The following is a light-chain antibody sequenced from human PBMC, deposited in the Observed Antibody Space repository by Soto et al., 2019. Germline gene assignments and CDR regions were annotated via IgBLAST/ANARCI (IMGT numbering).Light chain of an antibody. CDR1: SSNIGSNT. CDR2: SNN. J-gene: IGLJ1*01. V-gene: IGLV1-44*01. CDR3: AASDDSLMGLYV. Sequence: QSALTQPPSASGTPGQRVTISCSGSSSNIGSNTVNWYQQLPGTAPKLLIYSNNQRPSGVPDRFSGSKSGTSASLAISGLQSEDEADYYCAASDDSLMGLYVFGTGTKVTVL.